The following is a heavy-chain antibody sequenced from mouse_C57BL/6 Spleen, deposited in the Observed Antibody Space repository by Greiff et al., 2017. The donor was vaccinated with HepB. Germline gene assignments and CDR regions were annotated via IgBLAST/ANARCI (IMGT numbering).Heavy chain of an antibody. CDR1: GFTFSSYA. D-gene: IGHD1-1*01. Sequence: DVKLVESGGGLVKPGGSLKLSCAASGFTFSSYAMSWVRQTPEKRLEWVATISDGGSYTYYPDNVKGRFTISRDNAKNNLYLQMSHLKSEDTAMYYCARGPGSRSLYAMDYWGQGTSVTVSS. CDR2: ISDGGSYT. V-gene: IGHV5-4*03. CDR3: ARGPGSRSLYAMDY. J-gene: IGHJ4*01.